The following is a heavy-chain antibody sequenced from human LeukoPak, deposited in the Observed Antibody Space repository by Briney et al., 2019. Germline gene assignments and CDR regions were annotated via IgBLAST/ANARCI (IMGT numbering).Heavy chain of an antibody. D-gene: IGHD6-6*01. J-gene: IGHJ4*02. Sequence: GGSLRLSCAASGFTFVSYDMNWVRQAPGRGLEWVSFITSSGGTTYYTDSVKGRFTISRDNARNSLYLQMNSLRAEDTAIYYCARVGLSSSSLDYWGQGTLVTVSS. CDR1: GFTFVSYD. V-gene: IGHV3-48*03. CDR3: ARVGLSSSSLDY. CDR2: ITSSGGTT.